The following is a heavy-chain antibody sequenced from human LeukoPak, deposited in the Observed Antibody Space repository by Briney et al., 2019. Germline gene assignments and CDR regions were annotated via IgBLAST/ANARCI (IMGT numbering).Heavy chain of an antibody. V-gene: IGHV4-34*01. Sequence: SETLSLTCAVYGGSFSGYYWSWIRQPPGKGLEWIGEINHSGSTNYNPSLKSRVTISVDTSKNQFSLKLSSVTAADTAVYYCARARFVVVVAYWFDPWGQGTLVTVSS. CDR1: GGSFSGYY. J-gene: IGHJ5*02. CDR3: ARARFVVVVAYWFDP. CDR2: INHSGST. D-gene: IGHD2-15*01.